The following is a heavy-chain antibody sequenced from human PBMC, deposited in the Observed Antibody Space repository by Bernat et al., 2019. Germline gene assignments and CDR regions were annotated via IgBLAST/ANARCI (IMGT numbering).Heavy chain of an antibody. J-gene: IGHJ2*01. Sequence: FSNYWMSWVRQAPGKWLDWLPNIKQDGSEKYYVDSVKGRFTISRDNAKNSLYLQMNSLRGEDTAGYYCSRIEGSSSKVWYFELWG. CDR3: SRIEGSSSKVWYFEL. V-gene: IGHV3-7*03. CDR1: FSNYW. CDR2: IKQDGSEK. D-gene: IGHD6-13*01.